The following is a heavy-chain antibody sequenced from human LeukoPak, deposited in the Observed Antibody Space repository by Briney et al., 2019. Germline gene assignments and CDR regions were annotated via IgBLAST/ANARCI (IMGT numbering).Heavy chain of an antibody. V-gene: IGHV3-23*01. D-gene: IGHD5-18*01. CDR2: ISGSGGST. J-gene: IGHJ4*02. CDR1: GFTFSSYA. CDR3: AKDPGGLWLLKTVNYYFDY. Sequence: PGGSLRLSCAASGFTFSSYAMSWVRQAPGKGLGWVSAISGSGGSTYYADSVKGRFTISRDNSKNTLYLQMNSLRAEDTAVYYCAKDPGGLWLLKTVNYYFDYWGQGTLVTVSS.